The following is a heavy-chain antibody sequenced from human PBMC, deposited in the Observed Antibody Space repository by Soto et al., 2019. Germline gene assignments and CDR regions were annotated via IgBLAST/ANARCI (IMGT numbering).Heavy chain of an antibody. Sequence: GSLRLSCAAPGFTFSSYAMSWVRQAPGKGLEWVSAISGSGGSTYYADSVKGRFTISRDNSKNTLYLQMNSLRAEDTAVYYCAKIMVRGVIVDAFEIWGQGTMGTASS. J-gene: IGHJ3*02. V-gene: IGHV3-23*01. CDR2: ISGSGGST. CDR3: AKIMVRGVIVDAFEI. D-gene: IGHD3-10*01. CDR1: GFTFSSYA.